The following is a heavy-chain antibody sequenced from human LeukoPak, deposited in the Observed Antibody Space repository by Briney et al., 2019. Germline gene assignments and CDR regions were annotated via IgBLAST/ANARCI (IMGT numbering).Heavy chain of an antibody. CDR1: GGSITSHSYQ. Sequence: SETLSLTCTVSGGSITSHSYQWSWIRQPAGTGLEWIGCIYTTGSTNYNPSLKSRVSISVDTSKNQFSLNLRSVTAADTAVYYCARSPDSSGWYGSNDYWGQGTLVTVSS. J-gene: IGHJ4*02. V-gene: IGHV4-61*02. CDR2: IYTTGST. D-gene: IGHD6-19*01. CDR3: ARSPDSSGWYGSNDY.